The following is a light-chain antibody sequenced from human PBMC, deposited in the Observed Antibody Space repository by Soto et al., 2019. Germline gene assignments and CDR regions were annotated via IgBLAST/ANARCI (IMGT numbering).Light chain of an antibody. CDR3: SSYSSSNTLYL. CDR1: SRDIADYNY. J-gene: IGLJ1*01. V-gene: IGLV2-14*01. Sequence: QSVPTQPASVSGSPGQSITIPCTGTSRDIADYNYVSWYQQHPGKAPKLLIYEVYNRPAGVSDRFSGSKSGNTASLTISGLQTGDEGDYYCSSYSSSNTLYLFGTGTKVT. CDR2: EVY.